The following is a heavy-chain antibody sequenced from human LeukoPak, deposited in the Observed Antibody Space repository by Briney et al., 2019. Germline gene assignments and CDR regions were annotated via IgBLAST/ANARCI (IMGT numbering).Heavy chain of an antibody. D-gene: IGHD3-9*01. CDR1: GSSISSYY. CDR2: IYYSGST. J-gene: IGHJ5*02. V-gene: IGHV4-59*08. Sequence: PSETLSLTCTVSGSSISSYYWSWIRQPPGKGLEWIGYIYYSGSTNYNPSLKSRVTISVDTSKNQFSLKLSSVTAADTAVYYCARHVRDYDILTGYYTSWFDPWGQGTLVTVSS. CDR3: ARHVRDYDILTGYYTSWFDP.